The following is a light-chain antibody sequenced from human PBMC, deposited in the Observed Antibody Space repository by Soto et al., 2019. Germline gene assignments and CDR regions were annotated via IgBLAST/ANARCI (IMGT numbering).Light chain of an antibody. CDR2: AAS. CDR1: QTISSY. V-gene: IGKV1-39*01. J-gene: IGKJ1*01. CDR3: QHSYNTPRT. Sequence: DIQMTQSPSSLSASVGDRVTITCRASQTISSYLNWYQQKPGKAPKILIYAASSLQSGVPSRFSGSGSGTDFTLTISSLQPEDFATYFCQHSYNTPRTFGQGTKVEIK.